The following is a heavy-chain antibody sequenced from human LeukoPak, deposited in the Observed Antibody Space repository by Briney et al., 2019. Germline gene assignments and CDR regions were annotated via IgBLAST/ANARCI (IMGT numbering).Heavy chain of an antibody. J-gene: IGHJ5*02. CDR3: AGTTVSWFDP. V-gene: IGHV3-30*03. D-gene: IGHD4-17*01. CDR2: ISYDGSNK. Sequence: PGGSLRLSCAASGFTFSSYGMHWVRQAPGKGLEWVAVISYDGSNKYYADSVKGRFTISRDNSKNTLYLQMNSLRAEDTAVYYCAGTTVSWFDPWGQGTLVTVSS. CDR1: GFTFSSYG.